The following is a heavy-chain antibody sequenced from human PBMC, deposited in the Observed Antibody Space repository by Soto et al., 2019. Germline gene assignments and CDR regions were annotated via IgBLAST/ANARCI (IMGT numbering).Heavy chain of an antibody. CDR3: AKPLALGCLDS. J-gene: IGHJ4*02. CDR2: LTAGGTNA. V-gene: IGHV3-23*01. CDR1: GFSFSGSA. D-gene: IGHD1-26*01. Sequence: EVQLLESGGGLVQPGESLRLSCVASGFSFSGSAMTWVRQAPGKGLEWVSSLTAGGTNAFYADSVKGRFTISRDNSKNTLFLQMNSLRVEDTAVYFCAKPLALGCLDSWGQGTLVTVSS.